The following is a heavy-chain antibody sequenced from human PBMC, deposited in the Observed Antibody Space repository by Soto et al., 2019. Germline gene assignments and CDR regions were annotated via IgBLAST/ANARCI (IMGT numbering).Heavy chain of an antibody. CDR2: IIPIFGTA. CDR3: ARDRVRFGIFCSSSSCYFYYYRMDV. CDR1: GGTFSSYA. Sequence: GASVKVSCKASGGTFSSYAISWVRQAPGQGLEWMGGIIPIFGTANYAQKFQGRVTITADESTSTAYMELSSLRSEDTAVYYCARDRVRFGIFCSSSSCYFYYYRMDVWGQGTTVTVSS. D-gene: IGHD2-2*01. J-gene: IGHJ6*02. V-gene: IGHV1-69*13.